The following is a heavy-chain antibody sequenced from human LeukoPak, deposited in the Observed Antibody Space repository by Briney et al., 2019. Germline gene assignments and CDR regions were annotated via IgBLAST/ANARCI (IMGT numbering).Heavy chain of an antibody. D-gene: IGHD3-10*01. CDR3: ARSLRVRGVPDYMDF. CDR1: GFTFDDYA. J-gene: IGHJ6*03. CDR2: ISWNSGRI. Sequence: GGSLRLSCAASGFTFDDYAMHWVRQAPGKGLEWVSGISWNSGRIGYADSVKGRFTISRDNAKNSLYLQMNSLRAEDTAVYYCARSLRVRGVPDYMDFWGKGTTVIISS. V-gene: IGHV3-9*01.